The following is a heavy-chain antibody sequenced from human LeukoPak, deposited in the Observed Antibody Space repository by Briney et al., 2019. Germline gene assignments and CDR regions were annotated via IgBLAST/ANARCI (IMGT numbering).Heavy chain of an antibody. D-gene: IGHD6-13*01. CDR1: GYTVTSYY. CDR2: LNPSGGSS. J-gene: IGHJ6*02. Sequence: ASVKVSCKASGYTVTSYYMHWVRQAPGQGLEWMAILNPSGGSSSYAQKFQGRATLTRATSTSTVYMELSSLRSEDTAVYYCARDQTGSPLIAAAGTIYYYYGMDVWGQGTTVTVSS. CDR3: ARDQTGSPLIAAAGTIYYYYGMDV. V-gene: IGHV1-46*01.